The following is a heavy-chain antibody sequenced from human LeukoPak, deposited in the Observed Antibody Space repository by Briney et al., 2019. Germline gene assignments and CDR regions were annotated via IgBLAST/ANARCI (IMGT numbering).Heavy chain of an antibody. J-gene: IGHJ4*02. D-gene: IGHD2-2*01. CDR3: ARDRDIVVAPAPLDY. Sequence: GGSLRLSCAASGFTFSSYSMNWVRQAPGKGLEWVSSISSSSSYIYYADSVKGRFTISRDNAKNSLYLQMNSLRAEDTAVYYCARDRDIVVAPAPLDYWGQGTLVTVSS. V-gene: IGHV3-21*01. CDR1: GFTFSSYS. CDR2: ISSSSSYI.